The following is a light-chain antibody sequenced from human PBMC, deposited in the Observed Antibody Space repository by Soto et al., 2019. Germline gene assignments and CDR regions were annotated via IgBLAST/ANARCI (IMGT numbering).Light chain of an antibody. Sequence: EIVMTRSPVTLSVSPGERATLSCWAGQSVSSNLAWYQQKPGQAPRLLIYGASSRPTGIPDRFSGSGSGTDFTLTISRLEPEDFAVYYCQQYGYAPWTFGQGTKVDIK. CDR2: GAS. V-gene: IGKV3-20*01. CDR3: QQYGYAPWT. J-gene: IGKJ1*01. CDR1: QSVSSN.